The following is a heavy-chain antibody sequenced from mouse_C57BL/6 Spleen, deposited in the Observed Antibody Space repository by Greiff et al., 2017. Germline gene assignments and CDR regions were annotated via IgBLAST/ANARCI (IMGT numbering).Heavy chain of an antibody. Sequence: VQLQQSGAELVKPGASVKMSCKASGYTFTSYWITWVNQRSGQGLEWIGDIYPGSGSTNYNEKFKSKATLTVDTSSSTAYMQLSSLTSEDSAVYYCARGATVVVEDYFDYWGQGTTLTVSS. J-gene: IGHJ2*01. CDR1: GYTFTSYW. CDR2: IYPGSGST. V-gene: IGHV1-55*01. D-gene: IGHD1-1*01. CDR3: ARGATVVVEDYFDY.